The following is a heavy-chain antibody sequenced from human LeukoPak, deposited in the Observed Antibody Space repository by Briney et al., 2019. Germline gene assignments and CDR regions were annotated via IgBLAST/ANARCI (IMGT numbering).Heavy chain of an antibody. Sequence: AASVKVSCKASGYTFTSYGISWVRQAPGQGLEWMGWISAYNGNTNYAQKLQGRVTMTTDTSTSTAYMELRSLRSDDTAVYYCARSDYRYCSGGSCSPFDYWGQGTLVTVSS. J-gene: IGHJ4*02. V-gene: IGHV1-18*01. CDR1: GYTFTSYG. CDR3: ARSDYRYCSGGSCSPFDY. D-gene: IGHD2-15*01. CDR2: ISAYNGNT.